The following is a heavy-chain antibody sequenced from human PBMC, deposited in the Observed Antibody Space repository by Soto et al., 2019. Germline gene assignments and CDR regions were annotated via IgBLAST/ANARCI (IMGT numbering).Heavy chain of an antibody. D-gene: IGHD3-10*01. CDR1: GFTFSAYA. J-gene: IGHJ4*02. Sequence: QVQLVESGGGVVQPGRSLRLSCAASGFTFSAYAMHWVRQAPGKGLEWVAVISFDGRKTYYADSMKGRFTISRDNSKDTLYLQMNSLRAEDTAVYHCATLARDTGNLYYFDYWGQGTLVTVSS. CDR3: ATLARDTGNLYYFDY. V-gene: IGHV3-30*04. CDR2: ISFDGRKT.